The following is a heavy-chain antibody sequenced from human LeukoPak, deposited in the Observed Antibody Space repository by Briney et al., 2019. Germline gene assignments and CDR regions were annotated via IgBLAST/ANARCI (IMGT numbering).Heavy chain of an antibody. V-gene: IGHV3-23*01. CDR3: AKDLGVYAIFSSGYFDY. J-gene: IGHJ4*02. Sequence: GGSLRLSCAASGFTFSSYAMSWVRQAPGKGLERVSAISGSGGSTYYADSVKGRFTISRDNSKNTLYLQMNSLRAEDTAVYYCAKDLGVYAIFSSGYFDYWGQGTLVTVSS. CDR1: GFTFSSYA. CDR2: ISGSGGST. D-gene: IGHD2-8*01.